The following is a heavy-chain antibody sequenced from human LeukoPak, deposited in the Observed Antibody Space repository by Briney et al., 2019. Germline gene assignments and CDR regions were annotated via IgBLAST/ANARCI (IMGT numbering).Heavy chain of an antibody. CDR2: IKGDGIST. CDR1: GFDFSSNC. J-gene: IGHJ4*02. V-gene: IGHV3-74*01. CDR3: VSFYETY. D-gene: IGHD2/OR15-2a*01. Sequence: GGSLRLSCAASGFDFSSNCMHWVRHAPGQGLVWVSRIKGDGISTNYADSVKGRFTISKDNAKNTVYQQMNSLRAEDTAVYYCVSFYETYWGRGTLVTVSS.